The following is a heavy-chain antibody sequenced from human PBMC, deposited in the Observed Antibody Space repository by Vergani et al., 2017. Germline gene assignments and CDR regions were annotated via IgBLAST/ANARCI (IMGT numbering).Heavy chain of an antibody. Sequence: QVQLQESGPGLVKPSETLSLTCTVSGGSVSSGSYYWSWIRQPPGKGLEWIGYIYYSGSTNYNPSLKSRVTISVDTSKNQFSLKLSSVTAADTAVYYCARAHYDVWSGQKNWFDPWGQGTLVTVSS. CDR1: GGSVSSGSYY. CDR3: ARAHYDVWSGQKNWFDP. CDR2: IYYSGST. D-gene: IGHD3-3*01. J-gene: IGHJ5*02. V-gene: IGHV4-61*01.